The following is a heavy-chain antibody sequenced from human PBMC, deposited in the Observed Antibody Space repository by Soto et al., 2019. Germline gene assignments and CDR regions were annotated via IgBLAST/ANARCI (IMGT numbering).Heavy chain of an antibody. V-gene: IGHV4-61*01. Sequence: QVQLQESGPGLVKPSETLSLTCIVSGGSVSSGSYYWSWIRQPPGKGLEWIGFIYYTGRTSYNPSLKIRVTISVDTSKNQFSLKLSSVTAAATAVYFCATMSSSGYPLDYWGRGTLVTVSS. CDR3: ATMSSSGYPLDY. CDR2: IYYTGRT. D-gene: IGHD3-22*01. J-gene: IGHJ4*02. CDR1: GGSVSSGSYY.